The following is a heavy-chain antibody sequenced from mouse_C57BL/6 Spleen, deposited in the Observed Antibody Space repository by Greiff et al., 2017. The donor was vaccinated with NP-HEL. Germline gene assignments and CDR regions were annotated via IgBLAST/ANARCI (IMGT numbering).Heavy chain of an antibody. J-gene: IGHJ3*01. CDR1: GYTFTSYW. V-gene: IGHV1-52*01. CDR2: IDPSDSET. Sequence: QVQLQQPGAELVRPGSSVKLSCKASGYTFTSYWMHWVEQRPIQGLEWIGNIDPSDSETHYNQKFKDKATLTVDKSSSTAYMQLSSLTSEDSAVYYCARSDSNYGFAYWGQGTLVTVSA. D-gene: IGHD2-5*01. CDR3: ARSDSNYGFAY.